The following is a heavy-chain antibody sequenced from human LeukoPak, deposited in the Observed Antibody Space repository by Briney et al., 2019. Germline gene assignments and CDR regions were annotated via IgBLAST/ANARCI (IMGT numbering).Heavy chain of an antibody. CDR3: ARGLVGATGGY. V-gene: IGHV4-34*01. Sequence: SETPSLTCAVYGGSFSGYYWSWIRQPPGKGLEWIGEINHSGSTNYNPSLKSRVIISVDTSKNQFSLKLSSVTAADTAVYYCARGLVGATGGYWGQGTLVTVSS. CDR2: INHSGST. D-gene: IGHD1-26*01. J-gene: IGHJ4*02. CDR1: GGSFSGYY.